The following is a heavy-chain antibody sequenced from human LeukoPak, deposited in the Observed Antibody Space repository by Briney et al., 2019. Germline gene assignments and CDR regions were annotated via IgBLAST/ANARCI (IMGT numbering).Heavy chain of an antibody. Sequence: PPETLSLTCTVSGGSISSYYWSWIRQPPGKGLEWIGYIYYSGSTNYNPSLKSRVTISVDTSKNQFSLKLSSVTAADTAVYYCARHGYGGTYGMDVWGQGTTVTVSS. V-gene: IGHV4-59*08. CDR1: GGSISSYY. D-gene: IGHD4-23*01. J-gene: IGHJ6*02. CDR3: ARHGYGGTYGMDV. CDR2: IYYSGST.